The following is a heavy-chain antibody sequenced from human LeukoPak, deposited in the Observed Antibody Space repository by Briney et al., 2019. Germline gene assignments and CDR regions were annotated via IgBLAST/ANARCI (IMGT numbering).Heavy chain of an antibody. D-gene: IGHD3-3*01. Sequence: SETLSLTCAVYGGSFSGYYWSWIRQPPGKGLEWVGDLIHSGSTNYNPSLKSRVTISLDTSNNQFSLKLSSVTAADTAVYYCARGLPSLRFPFYWGKGTLVTVSS. CDR2: LIHSGST. CDR1: GGSFSGYY. CDR3: ARGLPSLRFPFY. J-gene: IGHJ4*02. V-gene: IGHV4-34*01.